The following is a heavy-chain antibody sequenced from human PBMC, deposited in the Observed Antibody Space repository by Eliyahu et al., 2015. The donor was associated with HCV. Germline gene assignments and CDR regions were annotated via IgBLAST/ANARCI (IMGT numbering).Heavy chain of an antibody. CDR2: ISWNSGSI. CDR3: AKDSAPRYCSSTSCHPGYYYGMDV. V-gene: IGHV3-9*01. D-gene: IGHD2-2*01. J-gene: IGHJ6*02. Sequence: EVQLVESGGGLVQPGRSLRLSCAASGFTFDDYAMHWVRQAPGKGLEWVSGISWNSGSIGYADSVKGRFTISRDNAKNSLYLQMNSLRAEDTALYYCAKDSAPRYCSSTSCHPGYYYGMDVWGQGTTVTVSS. CDR1: GFTFDDYA.